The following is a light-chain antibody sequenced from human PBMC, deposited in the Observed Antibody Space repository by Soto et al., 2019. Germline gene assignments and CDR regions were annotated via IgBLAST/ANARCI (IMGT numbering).Light chain of an antibody. CDR3: QSADSSDTYWI. J-gene: IGLJ2*01. CDR2: RDI. CDR1: ALPNQY. Sequence: SYELTQAPSVSVSPGQTARITCSGDALPNQYTYWYRQKPGQAPVLVIYRDIERPSGIPERFSASTSGTTVTLTISGVQAEDEADYYCQSADSSDTYWIFGGGTKVNVL. V-gene: IGLV3-25*02.